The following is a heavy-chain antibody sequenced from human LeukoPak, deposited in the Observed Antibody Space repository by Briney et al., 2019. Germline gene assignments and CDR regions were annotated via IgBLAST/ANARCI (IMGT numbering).Heavy chain of an antibody. V-gene: IGHV3-23*01. J-gene: IGHJ4*02. D-gene: IGHD6-19*01. CDR3: AKAGSGWFFDY. Sequence: GGSLRLSCAASGFTFSSYAMSWVRQAPGKGLEWVSTISGSGGSTYYADSVKGRLTISRDNSKNTLYLQMNSPRAEDTAVYYCAKAGSGWFFDYWGQGTLVTVSS. CDR1: GFTFSSYA. CDR2: ISGSGGST.